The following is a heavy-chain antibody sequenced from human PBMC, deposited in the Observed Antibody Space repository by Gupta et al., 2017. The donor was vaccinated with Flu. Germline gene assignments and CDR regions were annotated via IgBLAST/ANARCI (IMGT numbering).Heavy chain of an antibody. CDR1: GFTFSAYD. J-gene: IGHJ4*02. V-gene: IGHV3-48*03. CDR2: ISVTGSAI. D-gene: IGHD5-12*01. Sequence: EVQLVESGGGLIQPGGSLSLSCAASGFTFSAYDMNWVRQAPGKGLEWVAYISVTGSAINYADSVKGRFTISRDSAKNSLDLQMNSLRAEDTALYYCAREDSGYDHFDYWGQGPLVTVSS. CDR3: AREDSGYDHFDY.